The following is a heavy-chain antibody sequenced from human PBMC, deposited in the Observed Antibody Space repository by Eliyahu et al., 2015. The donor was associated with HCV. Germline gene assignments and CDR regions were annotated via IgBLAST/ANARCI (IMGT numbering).Heavy chain of an antibody. CDR2: INPNSGGT. V-gene: IGHV1-2*02. CDR3: ARERHASGSYVGRFDP. J-gene: IGHJ5*02. D-gene: IGHD1-26*01. Sequence: QVQLVQSGAEVKKPGASXKVXCKASGYPFXGYYMHWGRXAPGQGLEWRGWINPNSGGTNYAQKFQGRVTMTRDTSISTAYMELSRLRSDDTAVYYCARERHASGSYVGRFDPWGQGTLVTVSS. CDR1: GYPFXGYY.